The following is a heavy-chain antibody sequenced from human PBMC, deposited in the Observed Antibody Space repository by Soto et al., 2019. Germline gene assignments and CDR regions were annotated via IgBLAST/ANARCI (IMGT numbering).Heavy chain of an antibody. V-gene: IGHV5-51*01. CDR1: GYSFTSYW. J-gene: IGHJ6*02. Sequence: GESLKISCKGSGYSFTSYWIGWVRQMPGKGLEWMGIVYPGDSDTRYSPSFQGQVTISADKSISTAYLQWSSLKASDTAMYYCARSHMEYYYYYGMDVWGQGTTVTVSS. CDR3: ARSHMEYYYYYGMDV. D-gene: IGHD3-3*01. CDR2: VYPGDSDT.